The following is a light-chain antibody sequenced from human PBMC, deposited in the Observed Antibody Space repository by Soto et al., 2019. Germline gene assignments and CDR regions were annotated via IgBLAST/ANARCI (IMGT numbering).Light chain of an antibody. CDR2: VSS. CDR1: QLFSSN. V-gene: IGKV3-15*01. Sequence: EIVMTQSPATLSVSPGESVTLSCRASQLFSSNLAWYQRRPGQAPRLLIYVSSTRATGVPPRFSGSASGTEFTLTISSLQSEDFGVYYCQQYNDWPRTFGQGTRLEIK. CDR3: QQYNDWPRT. J-gene: IGKJ5*01.